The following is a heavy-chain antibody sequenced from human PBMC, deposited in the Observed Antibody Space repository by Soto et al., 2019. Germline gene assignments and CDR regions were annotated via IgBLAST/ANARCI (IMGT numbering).Heavy chain of an antibody. CDR2: IDWDDDK. CDR3: ARIRDSSSSGGFDY. Sequence: SGPTLENPTQTLTLTCTFSGFSLSTSGMCVSWIRQPPGKALEWLALIDWDDDKYYSTSLKTRLTISKDTSKNQVVLTMTNMDPVDTATYYCARIRDSSSSGGFDYWGQGTLVSVSS. D-gene: IGHD6-6*01. J-gene: IGHJ4*02. CDR1: GFSLSTSGMC. V-gene: IGHV2-70*01.